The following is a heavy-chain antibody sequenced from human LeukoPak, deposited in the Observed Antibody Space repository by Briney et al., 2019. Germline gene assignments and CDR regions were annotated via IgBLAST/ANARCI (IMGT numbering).Heavy chain of an antibody. D-gene: IGHD3-22*01. CDR3: AKDNYYDSSGYSLPSFDY. CDR1: GFTFSSYS. J-gene: IGHJ4*02. Sequence: GGSLRLSCAASGFTFSSYSMNWVRQAPGKGLEWVSSISSSSSHIYYADSVKGRFTISRHNSKNTLYLQMNSLRAEDTAVYYCAKDNYYDSSGYSLPSFDYFGQGTLVTVSS. V-gene: IGHV3-21*04. CDR2: ISSSSSHI.